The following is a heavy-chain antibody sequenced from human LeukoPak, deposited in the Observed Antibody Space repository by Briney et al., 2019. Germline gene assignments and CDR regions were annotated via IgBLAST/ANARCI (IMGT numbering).Heavy chain of an antibody. CDR2: ISGDGGST. J-gene: IGHJ4*02. CDR3: AKVSGSYYILDY. Sequence: GGSLRLSCAASGFTFDDYAMHWVRQAPGKGLEWVSLISGDGGSTYYADSVKGRFTISRDNSKNSLYLRMNSLRTEDTALYYCAKVSGSYYILDYWGQGTLVTVSS. D-gene: IGHD1-26*01. V-gene: IGHV3-43*02. CDR1: GFTFDDYA.